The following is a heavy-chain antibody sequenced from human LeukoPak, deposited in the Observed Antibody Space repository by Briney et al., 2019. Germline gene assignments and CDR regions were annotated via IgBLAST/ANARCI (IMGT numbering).Heavy chain of an antibody. D-gene: IGHD3-22*01. CDR2: IYSDGRT. CDR3: ARGLFLSGYLDAFDI. V-gene: IGHV3-53*01. J-gene: IGHJ3*02. CDR1: GFTVSNKY. Sequence: GGSLRLSCAASGFTVSNKYMTWVRQAPGKGLEWASLIYSDGRTYYADSVKGRCTISRDGSKNTLYLQMNSLRVEDTAVYYCARGLFLSGYLDAFDIWGQGTVVTVSS.